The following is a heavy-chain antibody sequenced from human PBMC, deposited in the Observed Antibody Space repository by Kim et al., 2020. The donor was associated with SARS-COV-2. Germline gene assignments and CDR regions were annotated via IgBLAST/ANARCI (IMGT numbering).Heavy chain of an antibody. V-gene: IGHV3-30*04. Sequence: GGSLRLSCAASGFTFSSYAMHWVRQAPGKGLEWVAVISYDGSNKYYADSVKGRFTISRDNSKNTLYLQMNSLRAEDTAVYYCARDQVRTLRYYYYYGMDVWGQGTTVTVSS. CDR2: ISYDGSNK. CDR1: GFTFSSYA. CDR3: ARDQVRTLRYYYYYGMDV. J-gene: IGHJ6*02.